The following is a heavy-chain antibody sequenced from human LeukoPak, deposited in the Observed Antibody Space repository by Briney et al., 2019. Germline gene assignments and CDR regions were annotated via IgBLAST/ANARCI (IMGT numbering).Heavy chain of an antibody. Sequence: PSETLSLTCTVSGGSISSGGYYWSWIRQHPGKGLEWIGYIYYSGSTYYNPSLKSRVTISVDTSKNQFSLKLSSVTAADTAVYYCARGGPVVSHFDYWGQGTLVTVSS. CDR1: GGSISSGGYY. V-gene: IGHV4-31*03. CDR2: IYYSGST. J-gene: IGHJ4*02. CDR3: ARGGPVVSHFDY. D-gene: IGHD3-22*01.